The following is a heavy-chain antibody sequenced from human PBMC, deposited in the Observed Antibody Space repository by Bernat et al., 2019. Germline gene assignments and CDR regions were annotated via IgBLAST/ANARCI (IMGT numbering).Heavy chain of an antibody. J-gene: IGHJ6*02. Sequence: QVQLVQSGAEVKKPGSSVKVSCKASGGTFSSYAISWVRQAPGQGLEWMGGIIPIFGTANYAQKFQGRVTINADESTSTAYMELSSLRSEDTAVYYCARILYGPNDYYYYGMDVWGQGTTVTVSS. CDR3: ARILYGPNDYYYYGMDV. CDR1: GGTFSSYA. V-gene: IGHV1-69*01. D-gene: IGHD4-17*01. CDR2: IIPIFGTA.